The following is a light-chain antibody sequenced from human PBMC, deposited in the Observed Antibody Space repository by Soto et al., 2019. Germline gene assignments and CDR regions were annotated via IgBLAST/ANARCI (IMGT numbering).Light chain of an antibody. J-gene: IGLJ1*01. CDR1: SLDVGGFDY. V-gene: IGLV2-11*01. CDR2: DVT. CDR3: CSYAGIYTYV. Sequence: QSVLTQPRSVSGSPGHSVTISCTGTSLDVGGFDYVSWYQQHPGKAPTLIIYDVTQRPSGVPDRFSGFKSGNTASLTISGLDPGDEADYYCCSYAGIYTYVFGTGTKVTVL.